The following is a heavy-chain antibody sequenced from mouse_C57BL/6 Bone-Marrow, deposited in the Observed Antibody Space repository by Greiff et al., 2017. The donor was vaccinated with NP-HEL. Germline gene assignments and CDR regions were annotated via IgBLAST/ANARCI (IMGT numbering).Heavy chain of an antibody. CDR2: IDPSDSYT. CDR1: GYTFTSDW. J-gene: IGHJ3*01. CDR3: ARGPAGYAY. V-gene: IGHV1-69*01. Sequence: QVQLQQPGAELVKPGASVKLSCKASGYTFTSDWMHWVKQRPGQGLEWIGEIDPSDSYTNYNQKFKSKSTLTVDTSSSTAYMQLSGLTSEDSAVYYCARGPAGYAYWGQGALVTVS.